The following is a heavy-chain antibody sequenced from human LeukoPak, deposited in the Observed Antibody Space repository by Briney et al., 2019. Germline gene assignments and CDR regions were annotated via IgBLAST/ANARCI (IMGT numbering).Heavy chain of an antibody. Sequence: ASVKVSCKASGYTFTGYYMHWVRQAPGQGLEWMGWINPNSGGTNYAQKFQGRVTMTRDTSISTAYMELSRLRSDDTAVYYCARVAIGRGGGFDYWGQGTLVTVSS. CDR2: INPNSGGT. D-gene: IGHD3-10*01. J-gene: IGHJ4*02. V-gene: IGHV1-2*02. CDR1: GYTFTGYY. CDR3: ARVAIGRGGGFDY.